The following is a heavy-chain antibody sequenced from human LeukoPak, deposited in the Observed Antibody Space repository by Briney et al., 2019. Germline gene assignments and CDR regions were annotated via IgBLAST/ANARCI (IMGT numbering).Heavy chain of an antibody. D-gene: IGHD6-13*01. Sequence: SETLSLTCTVSGYSINRGYYWGWIRQPPGMGLEWIGSIYHSVSTYYNPSLKTRVTISVDTSKNQFSLKLSSVTAADTAVYYCARDVVAAPGTWDYWGQGTLVSVSS. CDR3: ARDVVAAPGTWDY. V-gene: IGHV4-38-2*02. CDR1: GYSINRGYY. CDR2: IYHSVST. J-gene: IGHJ4*02.